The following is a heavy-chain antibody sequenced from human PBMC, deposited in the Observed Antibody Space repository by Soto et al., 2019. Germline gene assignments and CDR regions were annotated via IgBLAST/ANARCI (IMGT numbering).Heavy chain of an antibody. J-gene: IGHJ6*02. D-gene: IGHD5-18*01. CDR1: GFTFTRYS. V-gene: IGHV3-21*01. CDR3: ARGDTAMVDYYYYYGMDV. CDR2: ISSSSSYI. Sequence: GSLRLSCAASGFTFTRYSMNWVRQAPGKGLEWVSSISSSSSYIYYADSVKGRFTISRDNAKNSLYLQMNSLRAEDTAVYYCARGDTAMVDYYYYYGMDVWDQGTTVTVSS.